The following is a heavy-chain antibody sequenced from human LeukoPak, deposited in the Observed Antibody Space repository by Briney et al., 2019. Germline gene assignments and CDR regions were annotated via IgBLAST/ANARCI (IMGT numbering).Heavy chain of an antibody. CDR1: GFTVSSNY. CDR2: ISSSGSTI. V-gene: IGHV3-11*01. CDR3: ARDHDFWSGYPTPYYYYYGMDV. Sequence: GGSLRLSCAASGFTVSSNYMSWVRQAPGKGLEWVSYISSSGSTIYYADSVKGRFTISRDNAKNSLYLQMNSLRAEDTAVYYCARDHDFWSGYPTPYYYYYGMDVWGQGTTVTVSS. D-gene: IGHD3-3*01. J-gene: IGHJ6*02.